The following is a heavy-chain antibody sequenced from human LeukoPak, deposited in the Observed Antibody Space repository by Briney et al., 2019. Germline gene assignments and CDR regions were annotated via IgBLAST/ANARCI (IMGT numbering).Heavy chain of an antibody. J-gene: IGHJ5*02. CDR1: GFTVSSNY. V-gene: IGHV3-66*02. Sequence: GGSLRLSCAASGFTVSSNYMSWVRQAPGKGLEWVSVIYSGGGTYYADSVKGRFTISRDNSKNTLYLQMNSLRAEDTAVYYCARLSGYSKWFDPWGQGTLVTVSS. CDR3: ARLSGYSKWFDP. CDR2: IYSGGGT. D-gene: IGHD3-3*01.